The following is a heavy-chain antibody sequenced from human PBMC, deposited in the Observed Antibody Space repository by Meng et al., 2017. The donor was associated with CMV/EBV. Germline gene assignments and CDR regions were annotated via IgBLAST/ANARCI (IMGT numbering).Heavy chain of an antibody. CDR3: AREDYGYYGMDV. CDR1: GFTFSSYW. CDR2: INSDGSST. V-gene: IGHV3-74*01. Sequence: GGSLRLSCAASGFTFSSYWMYWVRQAPGKGLVWVSRINSDGSSTSYADSVKGRFTISRDNAKNTLYLQMNSPRAEDTAVYYCAREDYGYYGMDVWGQGTTVTVSS. J-gene: IGHJ6*02.